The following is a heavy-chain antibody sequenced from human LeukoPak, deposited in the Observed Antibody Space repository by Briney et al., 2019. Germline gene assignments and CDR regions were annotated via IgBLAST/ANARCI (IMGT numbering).Heavy chain of an antibody. Sequence: PGGSLRLSCAASGFTFSNYWMGWVRQAPGKGLEWVANIKQDGSEKYYVDSVKGRFTISRDNAKNSLYLQMNSLRAEDTAVYYCARDSSSPAWGQGTLVTVSS. CDR3: ARDSSSPA. J-gene: IGHJ4*02. V-gene: IGHV3-7*03. CDR2: IKQDGSEK. CDR1: GFTFSNYW. D-gene: IGHD6-19*01.